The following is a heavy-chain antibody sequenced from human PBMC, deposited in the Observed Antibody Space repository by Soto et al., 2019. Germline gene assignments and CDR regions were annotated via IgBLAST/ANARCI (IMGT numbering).Heavy chain of an antibody. V-gene: IGHV5-10-1*01. D-gene: IGHD2-15*01. CDR3: AGYCSGGSCYPTPSLDYYGMDV. Sequence: PGESLKISCKGSGYSFTSYWISWVRQMPGKGLEWMGRIDPSDSYTNYSPSFQGHVTISADKSIGTAYLQWSSLKASDTAMYYCAGYCSGGSCYPTPSLDYYGMDVWGQGTTVTVSS. CDR2: IDPSDSYT. J-gene: IGHJ6*02. CDR1: GYSFTSYW.